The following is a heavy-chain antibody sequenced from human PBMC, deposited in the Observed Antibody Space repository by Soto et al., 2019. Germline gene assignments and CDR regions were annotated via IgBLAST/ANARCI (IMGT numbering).Heavy chain of an antibody. V-gene: IGHV4-39*01. J-gene: IGHJ4*02. CDR1: GDSVTISDYY. CDR2: IHYSGGT. D-gene: IGHD3-22*01. Sequence: QLQLQESGPGLVKPSETLSLTCTVYGDSVTISDYYCEWLRQPPGKGLGWIGSIHYSGGTYHNPSLKSRVTISGDTSKKQFSMKLTSVTAADAALYYCAAHDSGGYYAEYWGQGTLVTVSA. CDR3: AAHDSGGYYAEY.